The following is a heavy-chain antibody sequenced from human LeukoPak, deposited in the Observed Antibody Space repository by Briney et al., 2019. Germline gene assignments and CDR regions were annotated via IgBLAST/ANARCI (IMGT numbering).Heavy chain of an antibody. D-gene: IGHD2-2*01. CDR1: GFTFSNYV. J-gene: IGHJ3*02. CDR3: AKVVYQLLTDAFDI. V-gene: IGHV3-48*01. Sequence: GGSLRLSCAASGFTFSNYVMNWVRQAPGKGLEWVSYISGSGSTIYYADSVKGRFTISRDNAKNTLYLQMNSLRAEDTAVYYCAKVVYQLLTDAFDIWGQGTMVTVSS. CDR2: ISGSGSTI.